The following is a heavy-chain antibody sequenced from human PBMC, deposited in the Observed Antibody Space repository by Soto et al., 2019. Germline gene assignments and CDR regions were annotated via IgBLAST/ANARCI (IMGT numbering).Heavy chain of an antibody. J-gene: IGHJ5*02. CDR1: GFPFSSYA. Sequence: GGSLRLSCAASGFPFSSYAMTWVRQAPGKGLEWVSGISGSGTITYDADSVKGRFTISRDKSKNTLYLQMNSLRADDTAVYYCAKDRGFDPWGQGTLVTVSS. CDR2: ISGSGTIT. D-gene: IGHD3-10*01. V-gene: IGHV3-23*01. CDR3: AKDRGFDP.